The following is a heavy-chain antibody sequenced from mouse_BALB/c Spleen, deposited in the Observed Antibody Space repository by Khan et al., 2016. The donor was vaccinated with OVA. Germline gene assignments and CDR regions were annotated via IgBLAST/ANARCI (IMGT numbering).Heavy chain of an antibody. J-gene: IGHJ2*01. CDR2: ISYSGST. Sequence: EVQLQESGPGLVKPSQSLSLTCTVTGYSITSGYGWNWIRQFPGNKLEWMGYISYSGSTKYNPSLKSRISITLDTSKNQFFLQLKSVTTEDTATYYCARTARIKYWGQGTTLTVSS. CDR3: ARTARIKY. CDR1: GYSITSGYG. D-gene: IGHD1-2*01. V-gene: IGHV3-2*02.